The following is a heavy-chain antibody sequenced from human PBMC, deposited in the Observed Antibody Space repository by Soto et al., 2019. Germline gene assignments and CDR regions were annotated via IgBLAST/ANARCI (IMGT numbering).Heavy chain of an antibody. D-gene: IGHD6-13*01. Sequence: PGGSLRLSCAASGFTFSSYAMSWVRQAPGKGLEWVSAISGSGGSTYYADSVKGRFTISRDNSKNTLYLQMNSLRAEDTAVYYCAKDIEGIAAAGSRDYFDYWGQGTLVTVSS. CDR3: AKDIEGIAAAGSRDYFDY. J-gene: IGHJ4*02. V-gene: IGHV3-23*01. CDR2: ISGSGGST. CDR1: GFTFSSYA.